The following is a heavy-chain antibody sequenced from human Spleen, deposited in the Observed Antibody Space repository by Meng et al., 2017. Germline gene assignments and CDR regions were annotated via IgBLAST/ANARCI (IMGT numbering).Heavy chain of an antibody. CDR2: IYNSGDT. CDR1: GGSISSGSYY. CDR3: ARAPTGTVPFDL. Sequence: QVQLRGSGPGLVKHYQTLSLICTVSGGSISSGSYYWSWIRQSAGKGLEWIGRIYNSGDTNYNPSLRSRVTISVDTSKKQFFLKLTSVTAADTAVYYCARAPTGTVPFDLWGQGTLVTVSS. J-gene: IGHJ5*02. V-gene: IGHV4-61*02. D-gene: IGHD4-17*01.